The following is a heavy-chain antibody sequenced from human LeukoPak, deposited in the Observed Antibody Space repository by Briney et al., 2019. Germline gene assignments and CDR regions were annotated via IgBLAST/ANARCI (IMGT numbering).Heavy chain of an antibody. CDR2: ISSGSSII. D-gene: IGHD6-19*01. CDR1: GFTFIDHS. Sequence: GALRLSCAASGFTFIDHSMNWVRQAPGKGLEWVSYISSGSSIIYYADSVKGRFTVSGDNARNSLYLQMNTLTGEDTAVYYCARSFTSGWSRAFDVWGQGTMVAVSS. V-gene: IGHV3-48*04. J-gene: IGHJ3*01. CDR3: ARSFTSGWSRAFDV.